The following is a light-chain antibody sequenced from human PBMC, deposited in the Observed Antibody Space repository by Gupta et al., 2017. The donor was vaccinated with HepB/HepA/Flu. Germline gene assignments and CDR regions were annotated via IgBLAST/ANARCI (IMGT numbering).Light chain of an antibody. CDR3: QVWDSSTAV. CDR1: KIGNKN. CDR2: RDG. V-gene: IGLV3-9*01. J-gene: IGLJ1*01. Sequence: SYELTQPHSISVALGQTARITCGGNKIGNKNVHWYQQKPGQAPILIIYRDGNRPSGIPERYSGSNSGNTATLTISSAQAGDEADFYCQVWDSSTAVFGTGTKVTVL.